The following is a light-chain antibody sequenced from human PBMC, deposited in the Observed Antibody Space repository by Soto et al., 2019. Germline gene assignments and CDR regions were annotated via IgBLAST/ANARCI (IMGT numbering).Light chain of an antibody. CDR1: QSVGSR. V-gene: IGKV3-11*01. CDR2: DAS. Sequence: ESVLTQSPATLSLSPGERGTLSCRASQSVGSRLAWYPQKPGQAPSLLIYDASNRATGVPARFSGSGFGTDFTLTISSLEPEDFAVYYCQQRSSWPITFGQGTRLEIK. CDR3: QQRSSWPIT. J-gene: IGKJ5*01.